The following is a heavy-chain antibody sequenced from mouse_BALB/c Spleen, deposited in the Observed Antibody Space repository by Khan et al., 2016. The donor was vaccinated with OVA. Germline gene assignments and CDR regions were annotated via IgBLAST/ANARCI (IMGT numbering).Heavy chain of an antibody. CDR1: AYIFTDFS. J-gene: IGHJ3*01. Sequence: QVQLKESGAELVRPGVSVKISSQGSAYIFTDFSMHWVKRSHAKSLEWIGVISTYYGDSIYNQNFKDKATLPVEKSSSTAYMELARLTSEDSAIYYSARGCGNYRFAYWGQGTLVTVSA. CDR2: ISTYYGDS. CDR3: ARGCGNYRFAY. V-gene: IGHV1S137*01. D-gene: IGHD2-1*01.